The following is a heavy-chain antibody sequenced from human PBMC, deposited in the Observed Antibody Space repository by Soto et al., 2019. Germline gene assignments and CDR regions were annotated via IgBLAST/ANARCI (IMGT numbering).Heavy chain of an antibody. V-gene: IGHV4-30-4*01. J-gene: IGHJ1*01. D-gene: IGHD2-2*01. Sequence: PSETLSLTCTVSGGSISSGDYYWSWIRQPPGKGLEWIGYIYYSGSTYYNPSLKSRVTISVDTSKNQFSLKLSSVTAADTAVYYCSREGRRSSTLCSSRGQGTLVTVSA. CDR3: SREGRRSSTLCSS. CDR1: GGSISSGDYY. CDR2: IYYSGST.